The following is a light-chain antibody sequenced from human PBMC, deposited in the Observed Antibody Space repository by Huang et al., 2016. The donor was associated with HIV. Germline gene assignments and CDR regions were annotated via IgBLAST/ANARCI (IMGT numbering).Light chain of an antibody. CDR2: AAS. CDR3: QQHNTWPRT. CDR1: QSVCSN. J-gene: IGKJ1*01. V-gene: IGKV3-15*01. Sequence: EIVMSQSPATLSVSPGERATLSCRASQSVCSNLAWYQQRRGQAPRLLIYAASTRASGIPARFSGRGSGTEFTLTVSSLQSEDFAVYYCQQHNTWPRTFGQGTRV.